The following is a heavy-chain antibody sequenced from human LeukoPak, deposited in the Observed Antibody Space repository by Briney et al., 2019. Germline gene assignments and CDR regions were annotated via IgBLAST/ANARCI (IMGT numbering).Heavy chain of an antibody. Sequence: ASVKVSCKVSGYTLTELSMHWVRQAPGKGLEWMGGFDPEDSETIYAQKFQGRVTMTEDTSTDTAYMELSSLRSDDTAVYYCARDRSGITIFGVVTPPDYWGQGTLVTVSS. J-gene: IGHJ4*02. D-gene: IGHD3-3*01. V-gene: IGHV1-24*01. CDR1: GYTLTELS. CDR3: ARDRSGITIFGVVTPPDY. CDR2: FDPEDSET.